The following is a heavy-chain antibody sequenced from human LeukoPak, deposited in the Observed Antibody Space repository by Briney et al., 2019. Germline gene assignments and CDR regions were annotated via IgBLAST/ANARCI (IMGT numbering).Heavy chain of an antibody. J-gene: IGHJ3*02. Sequence: SETLSLTCTVSGGSISRSSHYWGWIRQPPGKGLEWIGSIYYSGSTYYNPSLKSRVTISVDTSKNQFSLKLSSVTAADTAVYYCARRRITMVRGVISYAFDIWGQGTMVTVSS. V-gene: IGHV4-39*07. CDR1: GGSISRSSHY. CDR3: ARRRITMVRGVISYAFDI. D-gene: IGHD3-10*01. CDR2: IYYSGST.